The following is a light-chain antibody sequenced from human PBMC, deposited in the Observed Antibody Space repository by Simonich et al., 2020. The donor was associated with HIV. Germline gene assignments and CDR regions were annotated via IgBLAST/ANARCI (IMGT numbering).Light chain of an antibody. Sequence: DILITQSPLSLPFTPGEPPSLSCRSSQSLLHRNGYNYLNWYLQKPGQSPQLLIYLDSNRASGVPDRFSGSGSGTDFTLKISRVKAEDVGVYYCMQALQTPPTFGQGTKVEIK. CDR3: MQALQTPPT. J-gene: IGKJ1*01. CDR2: LDS. CDR1: QSLLHRNGYNY. V-gene: IGKV2-28*01.